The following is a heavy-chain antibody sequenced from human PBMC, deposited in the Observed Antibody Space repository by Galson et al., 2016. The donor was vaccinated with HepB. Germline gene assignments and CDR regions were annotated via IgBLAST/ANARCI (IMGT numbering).Heavy chain of an antibody. CDR2: IGGSGDGT. J-gene: IGHJ4*02. V-gene: IGHV3-23*01. CDR3: AKRALHYGSGIDY. CDR1: GFTFSSYA. Sequence: RLSCAASGFTFSSYAMTWVRQAPGKGLEWVSAIGGSGDGTYYADSVKGRFTISRDNSKNTLYLEMNSLRAEDTAVYFCAKRALHYGSGIDYWGQGILVTVSS. D-gene: IGHD3-10*01.